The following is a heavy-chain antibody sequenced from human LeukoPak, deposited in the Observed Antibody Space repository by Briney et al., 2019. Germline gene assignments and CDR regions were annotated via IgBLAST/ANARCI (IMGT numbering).Heavy chain of an antibody. V-gene: IGHV3-15*01. Sequence: PGGSLRLSCAASGFTFSNAWMSWVRQAPGKGLEWVGRIKSKTDGGTTDYAAPVKGRFTISRDDSKNTLYLQMNSLKTEDTAVYYCTTYVRLRGQHVDTAHYWGQGTLVTVSS. J-gene: IGHJ4*02. D-gene: IGHD5-18*01. CDR3: TTYVRLRGQHVDTAHY. CDR1: GFTFSNAW. CDR2: IKSKTDGGTT.